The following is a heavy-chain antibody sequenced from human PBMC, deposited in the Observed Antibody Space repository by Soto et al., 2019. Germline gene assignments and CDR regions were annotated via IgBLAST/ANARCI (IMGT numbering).Heavy chain of an antibody. CDR2: IIPIFGTS. V-gene: IGHV1-69*01. J-gene: IGHJ6*02. D-gene: IGHD3-10*01. CDR1: GGTLSNYA. CDR3: ARGVRTGFYGMDV. Sequence: QVQLVQSGAEVKKPGSSVKVSCKASGGTLSNYALSWVRQAPGQVLEWVGGIIPIFGTSNYAQKFQGRLTVTADESTSTAYMELSSLTSEDTAVYYCARGVRTGFYGMDVWGQGTTVTVSS.